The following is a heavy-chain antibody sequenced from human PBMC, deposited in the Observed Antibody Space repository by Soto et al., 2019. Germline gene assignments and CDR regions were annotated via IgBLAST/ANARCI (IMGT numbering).Heavy chain of an antibody. V-gene: IGHV1-69*01. CDR1: GGTFSSFT. CDR3: ARDRRSGWSIVGSWPYYFDS. D-gene: IGHD2-8*02. Sequence: QMQLVQSGAEVKKPGSSVKVSCKASGGTFSSFTISWVRQAPGQGPEWMGGISPDFYKTNYAQKFQGRVTITADESTNTAYMELSSLRSEDTAVYYCARDRRSGWSIVGSWPYYFDSWGQGTPVIVSS. CDR2: ISPDFYKT. J-gene: IGHJ4*02.